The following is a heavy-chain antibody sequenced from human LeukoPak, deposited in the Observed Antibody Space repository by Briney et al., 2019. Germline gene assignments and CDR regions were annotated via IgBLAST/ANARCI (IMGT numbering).Heavy chain of an antibody. V-gene: IGHV4-38-2*02. CDR3: ARVSSSFAYYYYAMDV. CDR2: IYQSGGSS. D-gene: IGHD6-6*01. J-gene: IGHJ6*02. CDR1: GYSISSGYY. Sequence: SETLSLTCTVSGYSISSGYYWGWIRQPPGKGLEWIGSIYQSGGSSYYNPSLKSRVTISVDTSKNQFSLKLISATAADTAVYYCARVSSSFAYYYYAMDVWGQGTTVTVSS.